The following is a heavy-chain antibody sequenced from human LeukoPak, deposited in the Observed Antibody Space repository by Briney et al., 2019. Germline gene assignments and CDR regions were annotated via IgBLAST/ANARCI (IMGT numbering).Heavy chain of an antibody. D-gene: IGHD3-10*01. V-gene: IGHV1-69*05. CDR3: ARGSIELLWFGELLPHYFDY. CDR2: IIPIFGTA. CDR1: GGTFSSYA. J-gene: IGHJ4*02. Sequence: SVKVSCKASGGTFSSYAISWVRQAPGQGLEWMGRIIPIFGTANYAQKFQGRVTITTDESTSTAYMELSSLRSEDTAVYYCARGSIELLWFGELLPHYFDYWGQGTLVTVSS.